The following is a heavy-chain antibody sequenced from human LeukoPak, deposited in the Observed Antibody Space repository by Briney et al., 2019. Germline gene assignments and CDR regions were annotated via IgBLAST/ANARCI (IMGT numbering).Heavy chain of an antibody. CDR2: IRYDGSDK. CDR1: GFTFSNAW. CDR3: TNYXXXRSCYSRRGHSDSYYYLDV. Sequence: PGGSLRLSCAASGFTFSNAWMSWVRQAPGKGLEWVSFIRYDGSDKYYADSVKGRFTISRDNAKNSLYLQMNSLRAEDTAVYYCTNYXXXRSCYSRRGHSDSYYYLDVWGKGTTVTISS. V-gene: IGHV3-30*02. D-gene: IGHD2-15*01. J-gene: IGHJ6*03.